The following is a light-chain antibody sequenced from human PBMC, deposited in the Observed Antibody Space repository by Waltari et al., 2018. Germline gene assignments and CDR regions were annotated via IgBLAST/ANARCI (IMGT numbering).Light chain of an antibody. CDR2: GAS. J-gene: IGKJ1*01. Sequence: EIVMTQSPATLSVSPGERATLPCRASQSVSSNLAWYQQKPGQAPRLLIYGASTRGTGIPARFSGSGSGTEFTLTISSLQSEDFAVYYCQQYNNWPRGWTFGQGTKVEIK. CDR3: QQYNNWPRGWT. CDR1: QSVSSN. V-gene: IGKV3-15*01.